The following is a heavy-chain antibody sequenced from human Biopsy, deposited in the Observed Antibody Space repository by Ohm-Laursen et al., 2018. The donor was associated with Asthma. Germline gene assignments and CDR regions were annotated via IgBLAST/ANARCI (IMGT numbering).Heavy chain of an antibody. CDR3: ARESSVAGSSDFDY. CDR1: GFTFSSYS. D-gene: IGHD6-19*01. V-gene: IGHV3-48*02. J-gene: IGHJ4*02. CDR2: ISSSSSTI. Sequence: SLRLSCTASGFTFSSYSMNWVRQAPGKGLEWVSYISSSSSTIYYADSVKGRFTISRDNAKNSLYLQMNSLRDEDTAVYYCARESSVAGSSDFDYWGQGTLVTVSS.